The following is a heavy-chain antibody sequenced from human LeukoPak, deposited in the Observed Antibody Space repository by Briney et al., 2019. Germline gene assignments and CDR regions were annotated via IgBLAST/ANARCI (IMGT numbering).Heavy chain of an antibody. CDR3: ARGYYDFWSGYYTGLRWFDP. J-gene: IGHJ5*02. CDR1: GYTLTELS. D-gene: IGHD3-3*01. CDR2: FDPEDGET. Sequence: GASVKVSCKVSGYTLTELSTHWVRQAPGKGLEWMGGFDPEDGETIYAQKFQGRVTMTEDTSTDTAYMELSSLRSEDTAVYYCARGYYDFWSGYYTGLRWFDPWGQGTLVTVSS. V-gene: IGHV1-24*01.